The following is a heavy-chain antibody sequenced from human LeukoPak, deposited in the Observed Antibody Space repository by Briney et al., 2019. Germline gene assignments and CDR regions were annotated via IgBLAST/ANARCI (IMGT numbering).Heavy chain of an antibody. CDR2: IYYSGST. J-gene: IGHJ4*02. V-gene: IGHV4-31*03. Sequence: KPSETLSLTCTVSGGSISSGGYYWSWIRQHPGKGLEWIGYIYYSGSTYYNPSLKSRVTISVDMSKNQFSLKLSSVTAADTAVYYCASERNGGFDYWGQGTLVTVSS. CDR3: ASERNGGFDY. D-gene: IGHD4-23*01. CDR1: GGSISSGGYY.